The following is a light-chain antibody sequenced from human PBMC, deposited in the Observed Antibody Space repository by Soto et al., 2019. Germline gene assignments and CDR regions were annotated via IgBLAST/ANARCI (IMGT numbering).Light chain of an antibody. V-gene: IGLV2-14*01. CDR1: SSDVGYYNY. J-gene: IGLJ1*01. CDR2: DIT. Sequence: QSALTQPASVSGSPGQSITISCTGTSSDVGYYNYVSWYQQRPGKAPKLMIYDITTRPSGVSYRFSGPKSGNTASLTISGLQAEDEADYYCTSYTSSNTYVFGTGTKVTVL. CDR3: TSYTSSNTYV.